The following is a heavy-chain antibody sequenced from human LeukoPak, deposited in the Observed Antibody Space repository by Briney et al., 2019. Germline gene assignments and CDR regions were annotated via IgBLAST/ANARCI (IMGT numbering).Heavy chain of an antibody. CDR1: GFTFSSYA. CDR3: ARAVANGDYLYYYYYGMDV. CDR2: ISYDGSNK. Sequence: GGSLRLFCAASGFTFSSYAMPWVRQAPGKGLEWVAVISYDGSNKYYADSVKGRFTISRDNSKNTLYLQMNSLRAEDTAVYYCARAVANGDYLYYYYYGMDVWGQGTTVTVSS. D-gene: IGHD4-17*01. J-gene: IGHJ6*02. V-gene: IGHV3-30-3*01.